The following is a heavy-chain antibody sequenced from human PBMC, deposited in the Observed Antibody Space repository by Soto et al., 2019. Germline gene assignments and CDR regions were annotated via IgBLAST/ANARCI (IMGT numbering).Heavy chain of an antibody. CDR1: GFTFSSYW. D-gene: IGHD4-17*01. CDR3: ARRRWDYGDYNFDY. J-gene: IGHJ4*02. Sequence: GGSLRLSCAASGFTFSSYWMSWVRQAPGKGLEWVANIKQDGSEKYYADSVKGRFTISRDNAKNSLYLQMNSLRAEDTAVYYCARRRWDYGDYNFDYWGQGTLVTVSS. V-gene: IGHV3-7*05. CDR2: IKQDGSEK.